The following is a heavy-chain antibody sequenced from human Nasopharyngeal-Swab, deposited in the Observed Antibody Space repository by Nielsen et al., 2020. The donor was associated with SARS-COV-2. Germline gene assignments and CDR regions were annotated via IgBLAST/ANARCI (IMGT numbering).Heavy chain of an antibody. CDR3: ARDVAIVGATLEN. D-gene: IGHD1-26*01. J-gene: IGHJ4*02. Sequence: GGSLRLSCAASEFTMSRNGMHWVRQPPGKGLEWVAYISSSSSTSYYADSVKGRFTISRDNPKNSLYLQMNSLRDEDTAIYYCARDVAIVGATLENWGQGTLVTVSS. V-gene: IGHV3-48*02. CDR1: EFTMSRNG. CDR2: ISSSSSTS.